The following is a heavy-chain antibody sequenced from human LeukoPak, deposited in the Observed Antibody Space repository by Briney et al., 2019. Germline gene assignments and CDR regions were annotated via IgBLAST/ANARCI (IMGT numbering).Heavy chain of an antibody. CDR3: ARDLGYGDYVGGMDV. CDR2: IWYDGSNK. D-gene: IGHD4-17*01. Sequence: GGSLRLSCAASGFTFSSYGMHWVRQAPGKGLEWVAVIWYDGSNKYYADSVRGRFTIPRDNSKNTLYLQMNSLRAEDTAVYYCARDLGYGDYVGGMDVWGQGTTVTVSS. J-gene: IGHJ6*02. V-gene: IGHV3-33*01. CDR1: GFTFSSYG.